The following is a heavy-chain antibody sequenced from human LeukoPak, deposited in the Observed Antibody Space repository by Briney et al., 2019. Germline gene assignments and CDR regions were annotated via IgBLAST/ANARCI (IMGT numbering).Heavy chain of an antibody. V-gene: IGHV1-69*04. CDR1: GGTFNSYA. D-gene: IGHD2-15*01. CDR3: ARNTGYCSGGSCYPFDY. CDR2: IIPILGIA. J-gene: IGHJ4*02. Sequence: ASVKVSCKASGGTFNSYAISWVRQAPGQGLEWMGRIIPILGIANYAQKFQGRVTITADKSTSTAYMELSSLRSEDTAVYYCARNTGYCSGGSCYPFDYWGQGTLVTVSS.